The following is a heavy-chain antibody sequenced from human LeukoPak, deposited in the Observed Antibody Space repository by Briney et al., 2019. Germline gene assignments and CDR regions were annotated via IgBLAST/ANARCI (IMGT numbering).Heavy chain of an antibody. Sequence: KPSETLSLTCAVDGGSFSGYYWSWIRQPPGKGLEWIGEINHSGSTNYNPSLKSRVTISVDTSKNQFSLKLSSVTAADTAVCYCARGRTELAAAGNIDYWGQGTLVTVSS. CDR2: INHSGST. D-gene: IGHD6-13*01. J-gene: IGHJ4*02. CDR1: GGSFSGYY. CDR3: ARGRTELAAAGNIDY. V-gene: IGHV4-34*01.